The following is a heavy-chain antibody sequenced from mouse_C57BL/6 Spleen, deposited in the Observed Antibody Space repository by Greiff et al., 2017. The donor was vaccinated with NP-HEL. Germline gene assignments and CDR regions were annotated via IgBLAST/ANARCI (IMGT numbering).Heavy chain of an antibody. D-gene: IGHD1-1*01. V-gene: IGHV1-39*01. CDR2: INPNYGTT. J-gene: IGHJ4*01. Sequence: EVQLQESGPELVKPGASVKISCKASGYSFTDYNMNWVKQSNGKSLEWIGVINPNYGTTSYNQKFKGKATLTVDQSSSTAYMQLNSLTSEDSAVYYCAKYYGSSYSFYYAMDYWGQGTSVTVSS. CDR3: AKYYGSSYSFYYAMDY. CDR1: GYSFTDYN.